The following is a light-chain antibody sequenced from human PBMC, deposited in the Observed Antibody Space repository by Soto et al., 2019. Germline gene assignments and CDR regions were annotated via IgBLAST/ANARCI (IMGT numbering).Light chain of an antibody. V-gene: IGLV1-40*01. Sequence: QSVLTQPPSVSGAQGQRVTISCTGSSSNIGAGYDVHWYHQLPGTAPKLLIYGNSNRPSGVPDRFSGSKSGTSASLAITGLQAEDEADYYCQSYDISLSVVFGGGTQLTVL. J-gene: IGLJ2*01. CDR2: GNS. CDR3: QSYDISLSVV. CDR1: SSNIGAGYD.